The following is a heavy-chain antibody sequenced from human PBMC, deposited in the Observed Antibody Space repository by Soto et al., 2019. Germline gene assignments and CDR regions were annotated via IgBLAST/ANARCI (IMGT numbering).Heavy chain of an antibody. V-gene: IGHV3-30-3*01. CDR3: ARDKRDLRFLEWSYYFDY. J-gene: IGHJ4*02. CDR1: GFTFSSCA. CDR2: ISYDGSNK. D-gene: IGHD3-3*01. Sequence: PGGSMRLCCAASGFTFSSCAMHWVRQAPGKGLEWVALISYDGSNKYYADSVKGRFTISRDNSKNTLYPQMNSLRAEDTAVYYCARDKRDLRFLEWSYYFDYWGQGTLVTVPS.